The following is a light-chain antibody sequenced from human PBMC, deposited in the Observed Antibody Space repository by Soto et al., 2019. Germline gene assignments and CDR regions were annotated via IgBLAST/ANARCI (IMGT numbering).Light chain of an antibody. CDR3: QQYGSSPWT. Sequence: EIVLTPSPATLSVSPGERAALSCLASQSVRSDLAWYQQRPGQAPRLLIYGASTRATGIPARFSGSGSGTDFTLTISRLEPEDFVIYYCQQYGSSPWTFGQGTKVDIK. V-gene: IGKV3-15*01. J-gene: IGKJ1*01. CDR2: GAS. CDR1: QSVRSD.